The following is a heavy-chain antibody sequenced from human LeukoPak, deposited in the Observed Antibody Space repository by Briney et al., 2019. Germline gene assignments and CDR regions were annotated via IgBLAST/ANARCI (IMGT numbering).Heavy chain of an antibody. J-gene: IGHJ4*02. CDR3: ARLGGTMTIDY. CDR1: GYSFTTYW. D-gene: IGHD4-23*01. V-gene: IGHV5-51*01. CDR2: IYPGDAVN. Sequence: GESLNSSWKASGYSFTTYWIGWVRQIPAKGLEWRGIIYPGDAVNRYRPSFQGQVTISADKSISTAYLQWSSLKASDTAMYYCARLGGTMTIDYWGQGTLVTVSS.